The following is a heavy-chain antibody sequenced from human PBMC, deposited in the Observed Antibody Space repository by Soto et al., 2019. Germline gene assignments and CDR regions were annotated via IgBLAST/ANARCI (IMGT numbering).Heavy chain of an antibody. Sequence: QVQLVQSGAEVKKPGASVKVSCKASGYTFTSYGISWVRQAPGQGLEWMGWISAYNGNTNYAQKLQGRVTMPTDPSTSTAPMELRSLGSDATAVYYCASGSGSPLYYYYGMDVWGQGTTVTVSS. CDR1: GYTFTSYG. CDR3: ASGSGSPLYYYYGMDV. V-gene: IGHV1-18*01. J-gene: IGHJ6*02. D-gene: IGHD3-10*01. CDR2: ISAYNGNT.